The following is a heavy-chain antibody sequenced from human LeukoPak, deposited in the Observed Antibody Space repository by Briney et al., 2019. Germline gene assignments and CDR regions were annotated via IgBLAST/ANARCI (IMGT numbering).Heavy chain of an antibody. D-gene: IGHD1-7*01. V-gene: IGHV4-4*07. CDR3: ARHPPTTPFGY. CDR2: IYTSGST. Sequence: SETLSLTCTVPGGSPSSYYWSWIRQPAGKGLEWIGRIYTSGSTNYNPSLKSRVTISGHTSRDQVSLNLSSVTAADTAVYYCARHPPTTPFGYWGQGTLVTVSS. CDR1: GGSPSSYY. J-gene: IGHJ4*02.